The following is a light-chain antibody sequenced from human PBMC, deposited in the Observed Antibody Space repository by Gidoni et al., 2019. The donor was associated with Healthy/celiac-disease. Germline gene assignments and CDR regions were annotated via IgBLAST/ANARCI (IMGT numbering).Light chain of an antibody. CDR3: QQYYSTPSWT. CDR1: QSVLYSSNNKNY. Sequence: DIVMTQSPDSLAVSLGERATINCKSSQSVLYSSNNKNYLAWYQQKQGQPPKLLIYWASTRESGVPDRFSCIGSGTDFTLTISSLQAEDVAVYYCQQYYSTPSWTFXXXTKVEIK. CDR2: WAS. V-gene: IGKV4-1*01. J-gene: IGKJ1*01.